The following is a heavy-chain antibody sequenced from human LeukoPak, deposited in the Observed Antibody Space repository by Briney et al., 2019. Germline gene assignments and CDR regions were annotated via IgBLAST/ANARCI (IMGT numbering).Heavy chain of an antibody. CDR3: ARNESNWFDP. Sequence: PSETLSLTCTVSGGSISSYYWSWIRQPPGKGLGWIGYIYYSGSTNYNPSLKSRVTISVDTSKNQFSLKLSSVTAADTAVYYCARNESNWFDPWGQGTLVTVSS. V-gene: IGHV4-59*01. CDR2: IYYSGST. CDR1: GGSISSYY. J-gene: IGHJ5*02.